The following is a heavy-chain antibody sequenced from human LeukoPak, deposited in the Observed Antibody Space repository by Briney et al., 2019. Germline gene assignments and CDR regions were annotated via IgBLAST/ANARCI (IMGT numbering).Heavy chain of an antibody. Sequence: GGSLRLSCAASGFTFTNARMTWVRQAPGKGLEWVGRIKSKGDGETTDYAAPVKGRFIMSRDDAKATLYLQMNSLNAEDTAVYYCATDLGLTMIRGVIVHWGQGALVTVSS. D-gene: IGHD3-10*01. J-gene: IGHJ4*02. CDR1: GFTFTNAR. V-gene: IGHV3-15*01. CDR3: ATDLGLTMIRGVIVH. CDR2: IKSKGDGETT.